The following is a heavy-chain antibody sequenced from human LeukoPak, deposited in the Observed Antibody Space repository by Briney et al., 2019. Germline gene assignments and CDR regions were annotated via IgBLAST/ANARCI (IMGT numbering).Heavy chain of an antibody. D-gene: IGHD3-22*01. Sequence: ASVEVSCKASGYTFTSYDINWVRQATGQGLEWMGWMNPNSGNTGYAQKFQGRVTITRNTSISTAYMELSSLRSEDTAVYYCARRSISSGGSFDYWGQGTLVTVSS. V-gene: IGHV1-8*03. CDR1: GYTFTSYD. CDR3: ARRSISSGGSFDY. CDR2: MNPNSGNT. J-gene: IGHJ4*02.